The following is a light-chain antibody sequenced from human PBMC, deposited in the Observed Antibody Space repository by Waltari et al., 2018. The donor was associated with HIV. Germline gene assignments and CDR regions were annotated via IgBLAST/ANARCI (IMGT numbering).Light chain of an antibody. V-gene: IGKV4-1*01. CDR1: RSILYSSDNRNY. J-gene: IGKJ4*01. CDR2: LAS. CDR3: QQYFRIPPT. Sequence: DIVMTQSPDSLPVSLGERATINCTSSRSILYSSDNRNYLAWYQQKPRQPPKLLISLASTRESGVPDRFSGGGSGTDFTLTITRLQAEDVAVYHCQQYFRIPPTFGGGTKVEIK.